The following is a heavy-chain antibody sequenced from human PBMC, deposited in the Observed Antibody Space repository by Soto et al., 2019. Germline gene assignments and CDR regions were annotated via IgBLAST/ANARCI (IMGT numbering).Heavy chain of an antibody. CDR1: GFTLSTYS. CDR2: ISSTSSTI. D-gene: IGHD2-15*01. J-gene: IGHJ3*02. CDR3: ARECSGGTCYGIFDI. Sequence: LRLSCAASGFTLSTYSMNWVRQAPGKGLEWVSYISSTSSTIYYADSVKGRFTISRDNAKNSLYLQMNSLRDEDTAVYYCARECSGGTCYGIFDIWGQGTVVTVSS. V-gene: IGHV3-48*02.